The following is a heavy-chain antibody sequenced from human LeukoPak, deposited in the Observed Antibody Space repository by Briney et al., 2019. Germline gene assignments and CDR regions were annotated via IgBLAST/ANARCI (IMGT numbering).Heavy chain of an antibody. CDR2: INHSGST. J-gene: IGHJ4*02. CDR1: GGSVNGYY. CDR3: ARVPYHSSSWYTSPVDY. D-gene: IGHD6-13*01. Sequence: PSETLSLTCGVFGGSVNGYYWSWIRQPPGKGLEWIGEINHSGSTNYNPSLKSRVTISVDTSKNQFSLKLSSVTAADTAVYYCARVPYHSSSWYTSPVDYWGQGTLVTVSS. V-gene: IGHV4-34*01.